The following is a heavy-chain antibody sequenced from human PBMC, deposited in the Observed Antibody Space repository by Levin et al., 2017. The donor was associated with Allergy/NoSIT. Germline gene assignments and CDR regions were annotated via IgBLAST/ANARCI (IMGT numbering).Heavy chain of an antibody. CDR3: AKGLGYNIDY. Sequence: GGSLRLSCAASGFAFSSSAMRWVRQAPGKGLEWVSAISGSSASIYYADSVKGRFTISRDNPKNTLYLQMNSLRAEDTALYYCAKGLGYNIDYWGQGTLVTVSS. CDR1: GFAFSSSA. J-gene: IGHJ4*02. CDR2: ISGSSASI. V-gene: IGHV3-23*01. D-gene: IGHD1-14*01.